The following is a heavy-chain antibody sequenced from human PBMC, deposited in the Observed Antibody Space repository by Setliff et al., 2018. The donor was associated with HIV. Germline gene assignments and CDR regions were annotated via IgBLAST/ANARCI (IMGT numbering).Heavy chain of an antibody. CDR1: GGTFSSYA. CDR3: ARDSEAGV. CDR2: IIPIIGIT. V-gene: IGHV1-69*10. D-gene: IGHD3-10*01. Sequence: SVKVSCKASGGTFSSYAISWVRQAPGQGLEWMGGIIPIIGITNQAQKFQGRVTITADKSTNTAYMELSSLRSDDTAMYYCARDSEAGVWGQGTLVTVSS. J-gene: IGHJ4*02.